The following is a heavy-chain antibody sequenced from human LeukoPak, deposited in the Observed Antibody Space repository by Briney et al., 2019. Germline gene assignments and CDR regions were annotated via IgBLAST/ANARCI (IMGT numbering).Heavy chain of an antibody. CDR2: MNPNSGNT. CDR3: ARANLAAGIDY. Sequence: ASVKVSCKASGYTFTSYDINRVRQATGQGLEWMGWMNPNSGNTGYAQKFQGRVTMTRHTSISTAYMELSSLRSEDTAVYYCARANLAAGIDYWGQGTLVTVSS. J-gene: IGHJ4*02. V-gene: IGHV1-8*01. D-gene: IGHD6-13*01. CDR1: GYTFTSYD.